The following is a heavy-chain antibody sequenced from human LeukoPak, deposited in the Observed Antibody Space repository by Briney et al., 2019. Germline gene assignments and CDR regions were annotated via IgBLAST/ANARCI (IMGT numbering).Heavy chain of an antibody. J-gene: IGHJ4*02. V-gene: IGHV3-30*02. Sequence: PTGGSLRLSCAASGFTFSSYGMHWVRQAPGKGLEWVAFIRYDGTNKYYADSVKGRFTISRDNSKNTLYLQMNSLRAEDTAVYYCAKDYGDYSYYFDYWGQGTLVTVSS. CDR3: AKDYGDYSYYFDY. D-gene: IGHD4-17*01. CDR1: GFTFSSYG. CDR2: IRYDGTNK.